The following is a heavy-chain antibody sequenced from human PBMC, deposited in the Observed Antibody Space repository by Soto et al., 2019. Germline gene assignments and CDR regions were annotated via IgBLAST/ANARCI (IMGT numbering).Heavy chain of an antibody. V-gene: IGHV3-66*01. CDR2: IYSGGST. CDR1: GFTVSSNY. Sequence: EVQLVESGGGLVQPGGSLRLSCAASGFTVSSNYMSWVRQAPGKGLEWVSVIYSGGSTYYADSVKGRFTISRDNSKNTLYLQMNSRRAEDTAVYYCATGGAHKWLVHDAFDIWGQGTMVTVSS. J-gene: IGHJ3*02. CDR3: ATGGAHKWLVHDAFDI. D-gene: IGHD6-19*01.